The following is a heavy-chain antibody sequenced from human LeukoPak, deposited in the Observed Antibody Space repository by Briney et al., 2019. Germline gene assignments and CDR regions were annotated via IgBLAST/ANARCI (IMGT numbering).Heavy chain of an antibody. V-gene: IGHV4-61*08. CDR3: ARAPYGSATNNYYMDV. CDR2: FYYSGST. CDR1: GGSISSAGYS. Sequence: PSETLSLTCAVSGGSISSAGYSWSWIRQPPGKGLEWIGFFYYSGSTNYNPSLKSRVTISVDTSKNQFSLKLSSATAADTAVYYCARAPYGSATNNYYMDVWGKGTTVTVSS. D-gene: IGHD3-10*01. J-gene: IGHJ6*03.